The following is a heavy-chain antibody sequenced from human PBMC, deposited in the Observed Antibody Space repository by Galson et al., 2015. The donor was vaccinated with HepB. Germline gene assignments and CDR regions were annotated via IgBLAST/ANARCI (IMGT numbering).Heavy chain of an antibody. Sequence: SVKVSCKASGYTFTGYYMHWVRQAPGQGLEWMGRINPNSGGTNYAQKFQGRVTMTRDTSISTAYMELSRLRSDDTAVYYCARELGGYYGSGSSHGYWGQGTLVTVSS. V-gene: IGHV1-2*06. CDR1: GYTFTGYY. CDR3: ARELGGYYGSGSSHGY. D-gene: IGHD3-10*01. CDR2: INPNSGGT. J-gene: IGHJ4*02.